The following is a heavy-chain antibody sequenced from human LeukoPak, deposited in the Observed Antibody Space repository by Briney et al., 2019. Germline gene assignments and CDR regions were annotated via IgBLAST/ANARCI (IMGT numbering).Heavy chain of an antibody. CDR2: INPNSGGT. V-gene: IGHV1-2*02. CDR1: GYTFTGYY. D-gene: IGHD2-2*01. J-gene: IGHJ4*02. CDR3: ASEYCSSTSCFGIDY. Sequence: ASVKVSCKASGYTFTGYYMHWVRQAPGQGLEWMGWINPNSGGTNYAQKFQGRVTMTRDTSISTAYMELSRLRSDDTAVYYCASEYCSSTSCFGIDYWGQGTLVTVSS.